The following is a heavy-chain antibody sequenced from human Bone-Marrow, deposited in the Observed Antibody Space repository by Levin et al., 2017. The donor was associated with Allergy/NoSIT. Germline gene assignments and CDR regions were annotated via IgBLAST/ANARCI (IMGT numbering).Heavy chain of an antibody. D-gene: IGHD6-19*01. CDR2: IDWDGDE. J-gene: IGHJ4*02. Sequence: SGPTLVKPTQTVTLTCTFSGFSLSTSGMCVSWFRQPPGKALEWLARIDWDGDEYYSTSLKTRLTISKDTSKNQVVLTLTNMDPVDTATYYCARSSGWSFFDYWGQGTLVTVSS. V-gene: IGHV2-70*11. CDR3: ARSSGWSFFDY. CDR1: GFSLSTSGMC.